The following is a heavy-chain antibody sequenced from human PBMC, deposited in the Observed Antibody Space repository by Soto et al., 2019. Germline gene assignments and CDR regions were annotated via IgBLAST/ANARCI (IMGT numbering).Heavy chain of an antibody. D-gene: IGHD6-13*01. CDR1: GGSISSGDYY. V-gene: IGHV4-30-4*01. CDR2: IYYSGST. CDR3: ASRHSSPYFDY. Sequence: QVQLQESGPGLVKPSQTLSLTCTVSGGSISSGDYYWSWIRQPPGKGLEWIGSIYYSGSTYYNPSLKXRFTXSXHTSKNQFSLKLNSVTAADTAVYYCASRHSSPYFDYWGQGTLVTVSS. J-gene: IGHJ4*02.